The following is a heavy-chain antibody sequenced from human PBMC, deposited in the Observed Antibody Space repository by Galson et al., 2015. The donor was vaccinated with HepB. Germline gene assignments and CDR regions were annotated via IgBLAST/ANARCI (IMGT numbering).Heavy chain of an antibody. CDR3: TTRTYYYDSSGYYNWDY. D-gene: IGHD3-22*01. CDR2: IRSKANSYAT. J-gene: IGHJ4*02. Sequence: LRLSCAASGFTFSGSAMHWVRQASGKGLEWVGRIRSKANSYATAYAASVKGRFTISRDDSKNTAYLQMNSLKTEDTAVYYCTTRTYYYDSSGYYNWDYWGQGTLVTVSS. V-gene: IGHV3-73*01. CDR1: GFTFSGSA.